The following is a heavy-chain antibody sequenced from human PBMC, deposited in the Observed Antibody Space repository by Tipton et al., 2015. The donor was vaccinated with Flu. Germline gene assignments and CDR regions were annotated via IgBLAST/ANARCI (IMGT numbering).Heavy chain of an antibody. D-gene: IGHD3-16*02. CDR1: GFTFNSYE. V-gene: IGHV3-48*03. Sequence: GSLRLSCAVSGFTFNSYEMNWVRQAPGKGLEWVSHITPSGSTKYYADAVRGRFTISRDNAKNSLYLQMNSLGAEDTAVYYCTRGFIRLCDYWGQGTLVSVSS. CDR3: TRGFIRLCDY. J-gene: IGHJ4*02. CDR2: ITPSGSTK.